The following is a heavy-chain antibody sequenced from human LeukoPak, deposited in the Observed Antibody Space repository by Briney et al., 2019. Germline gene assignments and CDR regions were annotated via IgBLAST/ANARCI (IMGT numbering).Heavy chain of an antibody. Sequence: SETLSLTCTVSGGSISSSSYYWGWIRQPPGKGLEWIGSIYYSGSTYYNPSLKSRVTISVDMSKNQFSLNLRSMTAADTAMYYCARVFGGYSYHYFDYWGQGILVTVSS. CDR3: ARVFGGYSYHYFDY. V-gene: IGHV4-39*07. J-gene: IGHJ4*02. CDR2: IYYSGST. CDR1: GGSISSSSYY. D-gene: IGHD5-18*01.